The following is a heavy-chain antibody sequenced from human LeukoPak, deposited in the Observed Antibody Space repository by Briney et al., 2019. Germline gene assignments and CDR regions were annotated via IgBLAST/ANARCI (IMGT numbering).Heavy chain of an antibody. CDR1: GGTFSSYA. CDR2: IIPIFGTA. J-gene: IGHJ4*02. V-gene: IGHV1-69*06. Sequence: GASVKVSCKASGGTFSSYAISWVRQAPGQGLEWMGGIIPIFGTANYAQKFQGRVTITAHKSTSTAYMELSSLRSEDTAVYYCARDRDYVWGSYRPNQIRGYYFDYWGQGTLVTVSS. CDR3: ARDRDYVWGSYRPNQIRGYYFDY. D-gene: IGHD3-16*02.